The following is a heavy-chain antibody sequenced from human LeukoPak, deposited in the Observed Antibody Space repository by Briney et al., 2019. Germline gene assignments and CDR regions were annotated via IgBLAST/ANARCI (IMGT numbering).Heavy chain of an antibody. D-gene: IGHD3-3*01. J-gene: IGHJ6*02. CDR3: ARVVAPYYDFWSGYSHGYYYYGMDV. V-gene: IGHV1-8*01. Sequence: ASVKVSCKASGYTFTSYDINWVRRATGQGLEWMGWMNPNSGNTGYAQKFQGRVTMTRNTSISTAYMELSSLRSEDTAVYYCARVVAPYYDFWSGYSHGYYYYGMDVWGQGTTVTVSS. CDR2: MNPNSGNT. CDR1: GYTFTSYD.